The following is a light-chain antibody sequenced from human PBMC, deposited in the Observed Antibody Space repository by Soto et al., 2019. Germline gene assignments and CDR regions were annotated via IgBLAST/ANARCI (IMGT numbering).Light chain of an antibody. CDR1: SSDVGGYNY. V-gene: IGLV2-8*01. CDR3: SSYAGSNNCL. J-gene: IGLJ3*02. CDR2: DVT. Sequence: QSALTQPPSASGSPGQSVTISSTGPSSDVGGYNYVSWYQQHPGKAPKLMIYDVTKRPSGVPDRFSGSKSGSTASLTVSGHQAEDEADYYSSSYAGSNNCLFGGGTKLTVL.